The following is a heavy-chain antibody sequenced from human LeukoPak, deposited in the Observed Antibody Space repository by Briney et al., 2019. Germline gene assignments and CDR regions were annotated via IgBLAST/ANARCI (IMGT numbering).Heavy chain of an antibody. J-gene: IGHJ4*02. CDR1: GFTFSSYS. V-gene: IGHV3-48*02. CDR2: ISSSSSTI. Sequence: PGGSLRLSCAASGFTFSSYSMNWVRQAPGKGLEWVSYISSSSSTIYYADSVKGRFTISRDNAKNSLYLQMNSLRDEDTAVYYCARDRGRYSYGNSLYYFDYWGQGALVTVSS. D-gene: IGHD5-18*01. CDR3: ARDRGRYSYGNSLYYFDY.